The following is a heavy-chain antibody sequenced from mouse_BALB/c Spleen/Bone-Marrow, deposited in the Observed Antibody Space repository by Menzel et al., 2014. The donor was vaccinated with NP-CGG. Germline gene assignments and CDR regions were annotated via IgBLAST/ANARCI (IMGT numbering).Heavy chain of an antibody. D-gene: IGHD2-4*01. CDR3: ATYDYDGRFDY. J-gene: IGHJ2*01. CDR2: IWAGGST. CDR1: GFSLTNYG. V-gene: IGHV2-9*02. Sequence: VKLMESGPGLAAPSQNLSITCTVSGFSLTNYGVHWIRQPPGKGLEWLGIIWAGGSTNYNSALMSRLSISKDNPKSQVFFKMNSLQTDDTAIYYCATYDYDGRFDYWGQGTTLTVSS.